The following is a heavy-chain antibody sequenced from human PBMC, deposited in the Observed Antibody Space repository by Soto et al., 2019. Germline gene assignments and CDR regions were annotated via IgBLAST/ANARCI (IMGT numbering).Heavy chain of an antibody. CDR2: IIPIFGTA. J-gene: IGHJ6*02. Sequence: QVQLVQSGAEVKKPGSSVKVSCKASGGTFSSYAISWVRQAPGQGLEWMGGIIPIFGTANYAQKFQGRVTITADESTSTAYMELSSLRSEDTAVYYCARATLVPADAGDYYYGMDVWGQGTTVTVSS. CDR1: GGTFSSYA. D-gene: IGHD2-2*01. CDR3: ARATLVPADAGDYYYGMDV. V-gene: IGHV1-69*12.